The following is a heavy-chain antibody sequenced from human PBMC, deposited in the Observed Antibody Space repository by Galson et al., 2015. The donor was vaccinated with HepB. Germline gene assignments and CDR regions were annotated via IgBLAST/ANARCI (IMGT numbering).Heavy chain of an antibody. CDR3: ARVATQRGSGSYYYGMDV. D-gene: IGHD3-10*01. CDR2: IIPILGIA. V-gene: IGHV1-69*04. CDR1: GGTFSSYA. Sequence: SVKVSCKASGGTFSSYAISWVRQAPGQGLEWMGRIIPILGIANYAQKFQGRVTITADKSTSTAYMELSSLRSEDTAVYYCARVATQRGSGSYYYGMDVWGQGTTVTVSS. J-gene: IGHJ6*02.